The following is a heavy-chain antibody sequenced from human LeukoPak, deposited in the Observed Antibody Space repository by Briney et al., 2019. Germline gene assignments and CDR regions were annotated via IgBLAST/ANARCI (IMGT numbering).Heavy chain of an antibody. Sequence: GGSLRPSCAASGFTFSSHTMHWVRQAPGKGLEWVAVISYGGSDKYFADSVEGRFTISRDNSKNTLYLQMNSLRAEDTAVYYCARGYGYTSYFDFWGQGTLVTVSS. D-gene: IGHD6-19*01. V-gene: IGHV3-30*01. CDR3: ARGYGYTSYFDF. CDR1: GFTFSSHT. CDR2: ISYGGSDK. J-gene: IGHJ4*02.